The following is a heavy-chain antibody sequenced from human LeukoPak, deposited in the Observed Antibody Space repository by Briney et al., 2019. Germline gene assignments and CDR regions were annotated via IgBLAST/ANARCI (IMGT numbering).Heavy chain of an antibody. CDR1: GGSISSYY. Sequence: SETLSIICSVSGGSISSYYWSWIRQHPGKGLEWVGYIYYSGSTNYNPSLKSRVTISVDTSKNQFSLKLSSVTAADTAVYYCARVYGSGNDYWGQGTLVTVSS. J-gene: IGHJ4*02. D-gene: IGHD3-10*01. CDR2: IYYSGST. CDR3: ARVYGSGNDY. V-gene: IGHV4-59*01.